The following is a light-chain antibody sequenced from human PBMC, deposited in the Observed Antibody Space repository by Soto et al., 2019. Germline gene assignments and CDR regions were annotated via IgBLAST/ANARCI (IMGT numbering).Light chain of an antibody. CDR2: ANS. CDR1: SSNIGAGYD. CDR3: QSFDSSLSSYV. V-gene: IGLV1-40*01. J-gene: IGLJ1*01. Sequence: QSVLTQPPSVSGAPGQRVTISCTGSSSNIGAGYDVHWYQQLPGTAPKLLISANSNRPSGVPDRFSGSKSGTSASLAITGLQAEDGADYYCQSFDSSLSSYVFGTGTKVTVL.